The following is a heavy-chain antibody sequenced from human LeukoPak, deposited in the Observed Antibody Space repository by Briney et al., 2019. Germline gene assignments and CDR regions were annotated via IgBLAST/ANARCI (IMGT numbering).Heavy chain of an antibody. CDR1: GYTFTGYY. V-gene: IGHV1-2*02. CDR3: ARDGYGSSWVFYYYYGMDV. CDR2: INPNSGGT. Sequence: ASVKVSCKASGYTFTGYYMHWVRQAPGQGLEWMGWINPNSGGTNYAQKFQGRVTMTRDTSISTAYMELSRLRSDDTAVYYCARDGYGSSWVFYYYYGMDVWGQGTTVTVSS. J-gene: IGHJ6*02. D-gene: IGHD6-13*01.